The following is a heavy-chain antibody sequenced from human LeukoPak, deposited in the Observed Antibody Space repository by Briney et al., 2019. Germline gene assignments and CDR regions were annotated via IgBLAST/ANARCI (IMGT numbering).Heavy chain of an antibody. CDR3: ARDRRYCSSTSCPGPRYNWFDP. V-gene: IGHV1-2*02. CDR1: GYTFTGYY. J-gene: IGHJ5*02. D-gene: IGHD2-2*01. CDR2: INPNSGGT. Sequence: ASVKVSCKASGYTFTGYYMHWERQAPGQGLEWMGWINPNSGGTNYAQKFQGRVTMTRDTSISTAYMELSRLRSDDTAVYYCARDRRYCSSTSCPGPRYNWFDPWGQGTLVTVSS.